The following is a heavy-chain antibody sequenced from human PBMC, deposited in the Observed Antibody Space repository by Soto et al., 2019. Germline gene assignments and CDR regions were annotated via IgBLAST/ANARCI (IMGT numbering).Heavy chain of an antibody. J-gene: IGHJ4*02. Sequence: SETLSLTCAVSGGSISNYYWSWIRQPPGKGLEWIGYFYYTGITNYNPSLKSRISMSVDTSKNQFSLKLSSVTAADTAVYYCARDDMGYWGQGTLVTVSS. D-gene: IGHD3-9*01. CDR3: ARDDMGY. V-gene: IGHV4-59*12. CDR1: GGSISNYY. CDR2: FYYTGIT.